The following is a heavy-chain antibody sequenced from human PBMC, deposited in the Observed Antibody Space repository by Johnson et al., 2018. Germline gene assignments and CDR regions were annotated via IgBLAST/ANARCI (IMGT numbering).Heavy chain of an antibody. CDR3: ARDRDIYCTGGSCYPEGYMDG. Sequence: QVQLVESGGGVVQPGRSLTLSCAASGFPFSSYGMHWVRQAPGKGLEWVAVIWYDGSNKYYADSIEGRFTISRDNSKNTLYLQMNSLGAEDTALYLCARDRDIYCTGGSCYPEGYMDGWGTGTAVTVSS. CDR2: IWYDGSNK. CDR1: GFPFSSYG. D-gene: IGHD2-15*01. J-gene: IGHJ6*03. V-gene: IGHV3-33*01.